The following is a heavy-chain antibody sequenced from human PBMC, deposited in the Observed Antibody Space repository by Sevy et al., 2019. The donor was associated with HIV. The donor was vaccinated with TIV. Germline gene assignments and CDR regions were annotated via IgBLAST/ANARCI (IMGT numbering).Heavy chain of an antibody. D-gene: IGHD6-19*01. Sequence: GGSLRLSCGASGFTFGTYGMHWVRQAPGKGLEWVALISYDGSNKYYADSVKGRFTISRDNSKNTLFLQINSLRAEDTAVYYCAHQQWLVNGGMDVWGQGTTVTVSS. CDR3: AHQQWLVNGGMDV. CDR2: ISYDGSNK. V-gene: IGHV3-30*03. J-gene: IGHJ6*02. CDR1: GFTFGTYG.